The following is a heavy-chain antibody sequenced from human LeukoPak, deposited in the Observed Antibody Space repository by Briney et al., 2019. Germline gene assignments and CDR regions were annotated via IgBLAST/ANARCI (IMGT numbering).Heavy chain of an antibody. D-gene: IGHD6-19*01. CDR3: ARLRGAVAVF. J-gene: IGHJ4*02. V-gene: IGHV4-34*01. CDR2: INHSGST. CDR1: GGSFSGYY. Sequence: SETLSLTCAVYGGSFSGYYWSWIRQPPGKRLEWIGEINHSGSTNYNPSLKSRVIISVDTSKNQFSLKLSSVTAADSAVYYCARLRGAVAVFWGQGTLVTVSS.